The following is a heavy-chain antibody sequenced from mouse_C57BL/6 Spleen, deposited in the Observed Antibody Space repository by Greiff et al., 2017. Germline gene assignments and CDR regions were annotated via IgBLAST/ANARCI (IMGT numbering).Heavy chain of an antibody. J-gene: IGHJ1*03. CDR1: GSTFTDYF. D-gene: IGHD4-1*01. CDR3: AREGKLTGIYVDV. Sequence: QVQLQQSGAELVRPGASVKLSCKASGSTFTDYFINWVKQRPGQGLEWIARIYPGSGNTYYNEKFKGKATLTAEKSSSTAYMQLSSLTSEDSAVYFCAREGKLTGIYVDVWGTGTTVTVSS. V-gene: IGHV1-76*01. CDR2: IYPGSGNT.